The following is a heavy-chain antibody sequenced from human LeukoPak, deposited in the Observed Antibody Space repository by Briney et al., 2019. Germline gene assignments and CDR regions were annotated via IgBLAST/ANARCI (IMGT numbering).Heavy chain of an antibody. CDR3: ARGTGYCSGGSCYEDY. CDR2: ISSSSSCI. CDR1: GFTFSSYS. Sequence: GGSLRLSCAASGFTFSSYSMNWVRQAPGKGLEWVSSISSSSSCIYYADSVKGRFTISRDNAKNSLYLQMNSLRAEDTAVYYCARGTGYCSGGSCYEDYWGQGTLVTVSS. V-gene: IGHV3-21*01. J-gene: IGHJ4*02. D-gene: IGHD2-15*01.